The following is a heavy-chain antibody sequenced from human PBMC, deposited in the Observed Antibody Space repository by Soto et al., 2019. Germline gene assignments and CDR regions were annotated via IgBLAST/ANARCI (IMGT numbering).Heavy chain of an antibody. CDR1: GGSISSSNW. CDR3: ARGGVFGELLSLGVLDV. J-gene: IGHJ6*02. CDR2: IYHSGST. V-gene: IGHV4-4*02. D-gene: IGHD3-10*01. Sequence: QVQLQESGPGLVKPSGTLSLTCAVSGGSISSSNWWSWVRQPPGKGLEWIGEIYHSGSTNYNPSLKSRVIIEVNKSKKQCSLKLSSVTAADTAVYYCARGGVFGELLSLGVLDVWGQGTTVTVSS.